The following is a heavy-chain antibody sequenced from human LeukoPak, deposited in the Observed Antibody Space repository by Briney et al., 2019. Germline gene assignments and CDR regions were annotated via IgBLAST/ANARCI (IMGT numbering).Heavy chain of an antibody. CDR1: GGSISSSSYY. J-gene: IGHJ6*03. CDR2: IYHSGST. V-gene: IGHV4-39*07. Sequence: PSETLSLTCTVSGGSISSSSYYWGWIRQPPGKGLEWIGYIYHSGSTYYNPSLKSRVTISVDRSKNQFSLKLSSVTAADTAVYYCARDGPQGGTTDYYMDVWGKGTTVTVSS. CDR3: ARDGPQGGTTDYYMDV. D-gene: IGHD1-14*01.